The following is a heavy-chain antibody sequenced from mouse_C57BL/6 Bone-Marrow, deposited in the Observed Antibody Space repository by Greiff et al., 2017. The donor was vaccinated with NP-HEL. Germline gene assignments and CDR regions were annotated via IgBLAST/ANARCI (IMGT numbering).Heavy chain of an antibody. CDR1: GYTFTSYW. D-gene: IGHD1-1*01. J-gene: IGHJ2*01. Sequence: QVQLQQSGAELVRPGSSVKLSCKASGYTFTSYWMHWVKQRPIQGLEWIGNIDPSDSETHYNQKFKDKATLTVDKSSSTAYMQLSSLTSEDSAVYYCARGPYGTLDYWGQGTTLTVSS. CDR3: ARGPYGTLDY. CDR2: IDPSDSET. V-gene: IGHV1-52*01.